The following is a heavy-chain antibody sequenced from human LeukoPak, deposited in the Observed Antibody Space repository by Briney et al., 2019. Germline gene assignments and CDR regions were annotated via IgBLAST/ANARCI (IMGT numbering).Heavy chain of an antibody. V-gene: IGHV1-2*02. CDR3: ARVERVWGSYRWLFFDY. CDR2: INPNSGGT. D-gene: IGHD3-16*02. Sequence: ASVKVSCKASGYTFTGYYMHWVRQAPGQGLEWMGWINPNSGGTNYAQKFQGRVTMTRDTSISTAYMELSRLRSDGTAVYYCARVERVWGSYRWLFFDYWGQGTLVTVSS. CDR1: GYTFTGYY. J-gene: IGHJ4*02.